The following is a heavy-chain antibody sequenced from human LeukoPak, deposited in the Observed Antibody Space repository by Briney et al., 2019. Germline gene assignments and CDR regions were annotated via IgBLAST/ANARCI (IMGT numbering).Heavy chain of an antibody. Sequence: SVKVSCKASGYTFSAYYMHWVRQAPGQGLEWMGGIIPIFGTANYAQKFQGRVTITADESTSTAYMELSSLRSEDTAVYYCASDKRDSSGYSYFDYWGQGTLVTVSS. J-gene: IGHJ4*02. D-gene: IGHD3-22*01. V-gene: IGHV1-69*13. CDR2: IIPIFGTA. CDR3: ASDKRDSSGYSYFDY. CDR1: GYTFSAYY.